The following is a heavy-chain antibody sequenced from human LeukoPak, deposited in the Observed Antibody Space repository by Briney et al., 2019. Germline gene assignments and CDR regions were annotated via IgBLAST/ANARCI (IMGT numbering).Heavy chain of an antibody. CDR2: MYYSGST. CDR3: ASKGGNSGLGWFDP. Sequence: SETLSLTCTVSGDSISSYYWSWIRQPPGKGLEWIGYMYYSGSTNYNPSLKSRVTISVDTSKNQFSLKLSSVTAADTAVYYCASKGGNSGLGWFDPWGQGTLVTVSS. J-gene: IGHJ5*02. CDR1: GDSISSYY. V-gene: IGHV4-59*01. D-gene: IGHD4-23*01.